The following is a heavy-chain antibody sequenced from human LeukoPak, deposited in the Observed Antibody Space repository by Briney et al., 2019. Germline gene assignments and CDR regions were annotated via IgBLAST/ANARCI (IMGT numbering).Heavy chain of an antibody. D-gene: IGHD3-10*01. J-gene: IGHJ3*02. Sequence: GGSLRLSCTASGFTFGDYAMSWVRQAPGKGLEWVSGISWNSGSIGYADSVKGRFTISRDNAKNSLYLQMNSLRAEDTALYYCAKDLHYYGSGRPDAFDIWGQGTMVTVSS. CDR1: GFTFGDYA. V-gene: IGHV3-9*01. CDR2: ISWNSGSI. CDR3: AKDLHYYGSGRPDAFDI.